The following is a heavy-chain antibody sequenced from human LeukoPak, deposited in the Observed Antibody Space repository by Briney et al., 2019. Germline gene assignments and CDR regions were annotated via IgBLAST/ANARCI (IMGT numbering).Heavy chain of an antibody. J-gene: IGHJ4*02. Sequence: SVKVSCKASGGTFSSHEISWVRQAPGQGLEWMGGITPMFGIAKYAQKFQGRVTISAVESMSTVHMELSSLRSEDTAKYYCARGWLADSTVVTPYNYWGQGTVVTVSS. CDR1: GGTFSSHE. CDR3: ARGWLADSTVVTPYNY. V-gene: IGHV1-69*13. CDR2: ITPMFGIA. D-gene: IGHD4-23*01.